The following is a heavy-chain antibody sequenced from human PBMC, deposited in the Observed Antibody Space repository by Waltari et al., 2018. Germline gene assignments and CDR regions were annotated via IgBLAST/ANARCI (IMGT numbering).Heavy chain of an antibody. J-gene: IGHJ4*02. CDR1: GFTFSSYS. CDR3: AREAVAANPFFDY. V-gene: IGHV3-21*01. CDR2: ISSSSSYI. Sequence: EVQLVESGGGLVKPGGSLRLSCAASGFTFSSYSINWVRQAPGKGLEWVSSISSSSSYIYYADSVKGRFTISRDNAKNSLYLQMNSLRAEDTAVYYCAREAVAANPFFDYWGQGTLVTVSS. D-gene: IGHD6-6*01.